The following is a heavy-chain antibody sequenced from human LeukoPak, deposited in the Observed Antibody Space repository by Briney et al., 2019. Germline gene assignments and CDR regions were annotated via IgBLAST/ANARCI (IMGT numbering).Heavy chain of an antibody. CDR3: ARVPTSSGWYKNFDY. CDR1: GYTFTGYY. Sequence: SCKASGYTFTGYYMHWVRQAPGKGLEWVAVISYDGSNKYYADSVKGRFTISRDNSKNTLYLQMNSLRAEDTAVYYCARVPTSSGWYKNFDYWGQGTLVTVSS. V-gene: IGHV3-30-3*01. J-gene: IGHJ4*02. D-gene: IGHD6-19*01. CDR2: ISYDGSNK.